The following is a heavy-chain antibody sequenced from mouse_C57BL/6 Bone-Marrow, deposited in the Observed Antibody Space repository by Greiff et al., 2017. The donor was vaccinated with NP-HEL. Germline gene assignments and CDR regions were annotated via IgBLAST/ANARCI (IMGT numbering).Heavy chain of an antibody. CDR2: IDPNSGGT. CDR1: GYTFTSYL. V-gene: IGHV1-72*01. J-gene: IGHJ2*01. Sequence: QVQLQQSGAELVKPGALVKLSCKASGYTFTSYLMPWVKQRPGRGLEWIGRIDPNSGGTKYNEKFKSKATLTVDKPSSTAYMQLNSLTSEDSAVYYCARYYYGSSSFDDWGQGTTLTVSS. CDR3: ARYYYGSSSFDD. D-gene: IGHD1-1*01.